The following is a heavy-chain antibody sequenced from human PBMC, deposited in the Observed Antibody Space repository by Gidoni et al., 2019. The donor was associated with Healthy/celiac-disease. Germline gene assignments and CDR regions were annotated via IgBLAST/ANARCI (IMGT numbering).Heavy chain of an antibody. CDR3: TTVPGYYYYYYMDV. CDR2: IKSKTDGGTT. V-gene: IGHV3-15*01. J-gene: IGHJ6*03. CDR1: GFTFSNAW. Sequence: EVQLVESGGGLVKPGGSLRLSCAASGFTFSNAWMSWVRQAPGKGLEWVGRIKSKTDGGTTDYAAPVKGRFTISRDDSKNTLYLQMNSLKTEDTAVYYCTTVPGYYYYYYMDVWGKGTTVTVSS.